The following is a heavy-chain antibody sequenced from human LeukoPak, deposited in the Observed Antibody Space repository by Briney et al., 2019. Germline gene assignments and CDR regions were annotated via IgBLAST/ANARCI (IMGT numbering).Heavy chain of an antibody. V-gene: IGHV1-69*02. CDR1: GGTFSSYT. Sequence: ASVKVSCKASGGTFSSYTISWVRQAPGQGLEWMGRIIPILGIANYAQKFQGRVTIPADKSTSTAYMELSSLRSEDTAVYYCAHSGSYYQYYYGMDVWGQGTTVTVSS. J-gene: IGHJ6*02. CDR2: IIPILGIA. CDR3: AHSGSYYQYYYGMDV. D-gene: IGHD3-10*01.